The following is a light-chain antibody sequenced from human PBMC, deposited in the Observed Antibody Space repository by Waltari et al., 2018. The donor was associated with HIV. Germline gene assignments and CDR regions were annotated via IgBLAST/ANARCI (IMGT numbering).Light chain of an antibody. CDR1: QSVSSK. CDR3: QQYNNWPPWT. CDR2: GAS. V-gene: IGKV3-15*01. Sequence: EIVMTQSPGTLSVSPGERATLSCRASQSVSSKLAWYQQKPGQAPRLLIYGASTRATGIPGRFSGSGSGTEVTLTISSLQSEDSAVYYCQQYNNWPPWTFGQGTKVEIK. J-gene: IGKJ1*01.